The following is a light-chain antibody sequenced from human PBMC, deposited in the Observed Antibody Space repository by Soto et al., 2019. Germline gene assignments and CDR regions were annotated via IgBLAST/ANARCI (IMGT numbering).Light chain of an antibody. CDR2: AAS. CDR1: QSISSY. J-gene: IGKJ1*01. Sequence: DIQMTQTTSSLSASVGDRVTLTCRASQSISSYLNWYQQKPGKAPKLLIYAASSLQSGVPSRFSGSGSGTDFTLTISSLQPEDFATYYCQQSYSTPRTFAQGTKVDIK. CDR3: QQSYSTPRT. V-gene: IGKV1-39*01.